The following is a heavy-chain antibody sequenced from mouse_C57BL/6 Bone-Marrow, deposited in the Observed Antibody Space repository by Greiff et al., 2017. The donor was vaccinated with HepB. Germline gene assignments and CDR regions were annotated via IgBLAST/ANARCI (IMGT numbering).Heavy chain of an antibody. CDR3: ARWYGPYYAMDY. CDR1: GYTFTSYW. J-gene: IGHJ4*01. CDR2: IDPSDSYT. Sequence: QVQLQQPGAELVMPGASVKLSCKASGYTFTSYWMHWVKQRPGQGLEWIGEIDPSDSYTNYNQKFKGKSTLTVDKSSSTAYMQLSSLTFEDSAVYYCARWYGPYYAMDYWGQGTSVTVSS. D-gene: IGHD1-1*01. V-gene: IGHV1-69*01.